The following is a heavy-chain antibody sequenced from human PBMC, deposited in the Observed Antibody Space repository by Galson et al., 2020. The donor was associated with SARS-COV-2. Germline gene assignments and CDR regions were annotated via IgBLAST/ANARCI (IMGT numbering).Heavy chain of an antibody. CDR1: GGSISSGGYS. V-gene: IGHV4-30-2*01. CDR2: IYHSGST. Sequence: SQTLSLTCAVSGGSISSGGYSWSWIRQPPGKGLEWIGYIYHSGSTYYNPSLKSRVTISVDRSKNQFSLKLSSVTAADTAVYYCARAPPEFVPWFDPWGQGTLVTVSS. CDR3: ARAPPEFVPWFDP. D-gene: IGHD3-10*01. J-gene: IGHJ5*02.